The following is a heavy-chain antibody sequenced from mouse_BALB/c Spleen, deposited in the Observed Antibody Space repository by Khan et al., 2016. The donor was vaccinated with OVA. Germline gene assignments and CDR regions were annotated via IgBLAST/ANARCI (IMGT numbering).Heavy chain of an antibody. V-gene: IGHV2-3*01. CDR3: AKLTPDYYAMDY. J-gene: IGHJ4*01. CDR1: GFSLTSYG. D-gene: IGHD1-1*01. CDR2: IWGDGST. Sequence: QVQLKESGPGLVAPSQSLSITCTVSGFSLTSYGVNWVRQPPGKGLVWLGVIWGDGSTNYHSALISRLIIRKNNSKFQVFLKLNSLQNDDTATYYCAKLTPDYYAMDYWGQGASVPVSS.